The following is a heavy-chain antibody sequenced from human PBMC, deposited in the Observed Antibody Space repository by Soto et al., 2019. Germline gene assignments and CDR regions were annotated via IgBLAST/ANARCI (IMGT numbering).Heavy chain of an antibody. D-gene: IGHD6-13*01. CDR2: IKQDGSEK. CDR3: AKGTWSDAFDI. Sequence: EVQLVESGGALVQPGGSLRLSCAASGFTFSTYWMTWVRQAPGKGLEWVANIKQDGSEKDYVDSVKGRFTISRDNAKNSLSMQMNSLGAEDTAVYYCAKGTWSDAFDIWGQGTMVTVSS. V-gene: IGHV3-7*01. J-gene: IGHJ3*02. CDR1: GFTFSTYW.